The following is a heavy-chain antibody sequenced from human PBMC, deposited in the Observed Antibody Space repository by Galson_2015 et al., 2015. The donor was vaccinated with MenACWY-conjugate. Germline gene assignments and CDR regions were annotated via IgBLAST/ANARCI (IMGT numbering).Heavy chain of an antibody. Sequence: QSGAEVTKPGESLKISCKGSGYSFTTYWIGWVRQMPGKGLEWMGIIYPGDSDTRYSPSVQGHVTISADKSISTAYLQWSSLKASDTAMYYCARGSRAYSNSWYHWFDPWGQGTLVTVSS. J-gene: IGHJ5*02. CDR3: ARGSRAYSNSWYHWFDP. CDR2: IYPGDSDT. D-gene: IGHD6-13*01. V-gene: IGHV5-51*03. CDR1: GYSFTTYW.